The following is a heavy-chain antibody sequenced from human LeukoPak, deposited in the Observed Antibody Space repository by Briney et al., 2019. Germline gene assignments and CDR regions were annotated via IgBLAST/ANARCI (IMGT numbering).Heavy chain of an antibody. J-gene: IGHJ4*02. CDR2: VIPVLDRT. V-gene: IGHV1-69*04. CDR1: GATFSTYA. CDR3: ARDETGNSWYSLFVH. D-gene: IGHD2-21*01. Sequence: ASVKVSCKVSGATFSTYAMHWVRQAPGQGLEWMGMVIPVLDRTDYAQKFHGRVTITADKSTSTVYMEVTSLRSEDTAVYYCARDETGNSWYSLFVHWGQGTLVTVSS.